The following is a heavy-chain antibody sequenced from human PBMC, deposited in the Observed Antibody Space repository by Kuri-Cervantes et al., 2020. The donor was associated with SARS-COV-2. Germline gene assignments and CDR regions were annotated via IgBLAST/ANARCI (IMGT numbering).Heavy chain of an antibody. CDR3: TRVRYSYGQRDAFDI. J-gene: IGHJ3*02. D-gene: IGHD5-18*01. CDR1: GFTFSNAW. V-gene: IGHV3-15*07. Sequence: GGSLRLSCAASGFTFSNAWMNWVRQAPGKGLEWVGRIKSKTDGGTTDYAAPVKGRFTISRDDSKSTLYLQMNSLKTEDTAVYYCTRVRYSYGQRDAFDIWGQGTMVTVSS. CDR2: IKSKTDGGTT.